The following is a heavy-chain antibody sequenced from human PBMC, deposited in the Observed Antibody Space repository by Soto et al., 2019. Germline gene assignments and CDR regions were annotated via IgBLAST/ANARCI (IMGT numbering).Heavy chain of an antibody. J-gene: IGHJ4*02. CDR1: GFTFSNYW. V-gene: IGHV3-7*01. Sequence: EVQLVESGGGLVQSGGSLRLSCEASGFTFSNYWMSWVRQAPGKGLEWVANINQDGSEKYFVGSVNGRVTISRDNAKNSLFLQVNSLRAEDTAVYYCAREKRANGYFGYWGQGTLVTVSS. CDR3: AREKRANGYFGY. D-gene: IGHD6-25*01. CDR2: INQDGSEK.